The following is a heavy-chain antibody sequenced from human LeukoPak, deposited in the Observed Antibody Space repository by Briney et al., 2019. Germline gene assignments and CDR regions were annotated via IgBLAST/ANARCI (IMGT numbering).Heavy chain of an antibody. CDR2: IYTSGST. D-gene: IGHD6-13*01. V-gene: IGHV4-4*07. CDR1: GGSISSYY. Sequence: SETLSLTCTVSGGSISSYYWIWIRQPAGKGLEWIGRIYTSGSTNYNPSLKSRVTMSVDTSKNQFSLKLSSVTAADTAVYYCARDEQQLVPRGMDVWGQGTTVTVSS. CDR3: ARDEQQLVPRGMDV. J-gene: IGHJ6*02.